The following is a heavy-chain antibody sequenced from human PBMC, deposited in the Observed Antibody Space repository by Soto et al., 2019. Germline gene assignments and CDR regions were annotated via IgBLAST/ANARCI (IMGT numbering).Heavy chain of an antibody. CDR1: GFSFGTYV. CDR2: ISGSGGRV. Sequence: EVQVLESGGGMVEPRGSLKLSCAASGFSFGTYVMNWVGQAPGKGLEWVSGISGSGGRVYSADSVKGRFTISRDNSMNTLYLQMNSLRAEDTAIYYCAMTRLYDTGTNDYHRDALDIWGQGTQVTVSS. V-gene: IGHV3-23*01. J-gene: IGHJ3*02. CDR3: AMTRLYDTGTNDYHRDALDI. D-gene: IGHD3-22*01.